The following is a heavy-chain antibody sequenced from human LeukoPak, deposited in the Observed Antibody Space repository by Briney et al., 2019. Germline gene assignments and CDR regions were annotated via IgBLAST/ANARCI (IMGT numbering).Heavy chain of an antibody. CDR1: GFTFDDYA. D-gene: IGHD1-26*01. CDR3: AKASKWELKEHYFDY. CDR2: ISWNSGSI. V-gene: IGHV3-9*01. J-gene: IGHJ4*02. Sequence: GGSLRLSCAASGFTFDDYAMHWVRQAPGKGLEWVSGISWNSGSIGYADSVKGRFTISRDTAKNSLYLQINSMRAEDTALYYCAKASKWELKEHYFDYWGQGTLVTVSS.